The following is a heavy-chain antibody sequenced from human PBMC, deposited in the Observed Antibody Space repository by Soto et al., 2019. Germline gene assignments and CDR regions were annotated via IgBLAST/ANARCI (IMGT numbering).Heavy chain of an antibody. CDR3: ARAGNYDYIWGSYRYTPDFDY. Sequence: GGSLRLSCAASGFTFSSYWMHWVRQAPGKGLVWVSRINSDGSSTSYADSVKGRFTISRDNAKNTLYLQMNSLRAEDTAVYYCARAGNYDYIWGSYRYTPDFDYWGQGTLVTVSS. D-gene: IGHD3-16*02. CDR1: GFTFSSYW. CDR2: INSDGSST. V-gene: IGHV3-74*01. J-gene: IGHJ4*02.